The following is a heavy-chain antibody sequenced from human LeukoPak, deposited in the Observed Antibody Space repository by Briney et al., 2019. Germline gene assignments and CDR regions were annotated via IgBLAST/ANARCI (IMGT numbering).Heavy chain of an antibody. CDR1: GFTFSSYS. CDR2: ISSSSSTI. V-gene: IGHV3-48*04. J-gene: IGHJ5*02. CDR3: ARDQKTTGNNWFDP. D-gene: IGHD4-17*01. Sequence: QAGGSLRLSCAASGFTFSSYSMNWVRQAPGKGLEWVPYISSSSSTIYYADSVKGRFTISRDNAKNSLYLQMNSLRAEDTAVYYCARDQKTTGNNWFDPWGQGTLVTVSS.